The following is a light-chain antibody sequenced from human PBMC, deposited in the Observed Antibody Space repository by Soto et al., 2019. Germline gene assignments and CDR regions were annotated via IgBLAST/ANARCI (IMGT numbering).Light chain of an antibody. V-gene: IGKV3-20*01. Sequence: EVVLTQSPGTLSLSPGERATLSCRASQSVSSSYLAWYQQKPGQAPRLLIYGASSRATGIPDRFSGSGSGTDFTLTISRLEPEDFAVYYCQQYGSSPEFGQGTLLEIK. J-gene: IGKJ5*01. CDR1: QSVSSSY. CDR2: GAS. CDR3: QQYGSSPE.